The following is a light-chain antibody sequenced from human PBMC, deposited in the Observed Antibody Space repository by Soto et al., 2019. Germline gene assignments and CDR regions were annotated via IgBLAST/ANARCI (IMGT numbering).Light chain of an antibody. CDR3: QQRSSWWA. CDR1: QSVSSY. Sequence: RASQSVSSYLAWYQQKPGQAPRLLIYDASNRATGIPARFSGSGSGTDLALSAVSVELQDFAAYFCQQRSSWWAFGHGTKVDIK. CDR2: DAS. V-gene: IGKV3-11*01. J-gene: IGKJ1*01.